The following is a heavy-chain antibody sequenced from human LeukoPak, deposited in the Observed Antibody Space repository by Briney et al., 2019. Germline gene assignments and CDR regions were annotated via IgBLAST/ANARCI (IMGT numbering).Heavy chain of an antibody. CDR2: ISYDGSNK. CDR3: AKAPDYGSSQFDY. J-gene: IGHJ4*02. CDR1: GFTFSSYG. V-gene: IGHV3-30*18. Sequence: PGGSLRLSCAASGFTFSSYGMHWVRQAPGKGLEWVAVISYDGSNKYYADSVKGRFTISRDNSKNTLYLQMNSLRAEDTAVYYCAKAPDYGSSQFDYWGQGTLLTVSS. D-gene: IGHD6-6*01.